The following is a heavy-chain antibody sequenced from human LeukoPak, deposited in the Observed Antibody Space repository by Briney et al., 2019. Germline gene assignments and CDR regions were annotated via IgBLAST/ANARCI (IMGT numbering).Heavy chain of an antibody. J-gene: IGHJ4*02. V-gene: IGHV4-59*08. CDR1: GGSISSYY. D-gene: IGHD3-3*01. CDR2: IYYSGST. CDR3: AGRLEWLSSIDY. Sequence: KPSETLSLTCTVSGGSISSYYWSWIRQPPGKGLEWIGYIYYSGSTNYNPSLKSRVTISVDTSKNQFSLKLSSVTAADTAVYYCAGRLEWLSSIDYWGQGTLVTVSS.